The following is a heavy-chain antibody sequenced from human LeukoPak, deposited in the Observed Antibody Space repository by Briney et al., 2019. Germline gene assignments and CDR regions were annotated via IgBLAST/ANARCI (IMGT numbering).Heavy chain of an antibody. J-gene: IGHJ4*02. CDR1: GFTFSSYS. CDR2: ISSSSSYI. CDR3: ARALYDILTGQLRTGPDY. Sequence: GGSLRLSCAASGFTFSSYSMNWVRQAPGKGLEWVSSISSSSSYIYYADSVKGRFTISRDNAKNSLYLQMNSLRAEDTAVYYCARALYDILTGQLRTGPDYWGQGTLVTVSS. D-gene: IGHD3-9*01. V-gene: IGHV3-21*01.